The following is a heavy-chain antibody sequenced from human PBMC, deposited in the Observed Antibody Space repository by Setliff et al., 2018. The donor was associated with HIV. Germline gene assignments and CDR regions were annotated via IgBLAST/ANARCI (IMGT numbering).Heavy chain of an antibody. J-gene: IGHJ3*02. Sequence: SETLSLTCAVYGGSLSDYYWSWIRQPPGKGLEWLGEIHSSGNTNYSPSLKGRVTISVDSPKNQYSLNLKSVTAADTAVYYCARVREGFLPYDAFEIWGQGTMVTVSS. CDR3: ARVREGFLPYDAFEI. V-gene: IGHV4-34*01. CDR2: IHSSGNT. CDR1: GGSLSDYY. D-gene: IGHD3-3*01.